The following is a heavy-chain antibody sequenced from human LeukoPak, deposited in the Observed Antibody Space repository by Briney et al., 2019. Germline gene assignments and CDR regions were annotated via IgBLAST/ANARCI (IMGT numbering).Heavy chain of an antibody. V-gene: IGHV3-21*01. CDR3: ARGASSSWST. CDR1: GFTFDDYG. CDR2: ISSSSSYI. D-gene: IGHD6-13*01. J-gene: IGHJ5*02. Sequence: GGSLRLSCAASGFTFDDYGMSWVRQAPGKGLEWVSSISSSSSYIYYADSVKGRFTISRDNAKNSLYLQMNSLRAEDTAVYYCARGASSSWSTWGQGTLVTVSS.